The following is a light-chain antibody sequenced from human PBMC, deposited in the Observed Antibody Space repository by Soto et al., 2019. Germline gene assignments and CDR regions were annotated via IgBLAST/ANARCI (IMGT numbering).Light chain of an antibody. Sequence: QPVLTQPPSVSGAPGQRVTISCTGSSSNIGAGYDVHWYQQLPGTAPKLLIYGNSNRPSGVPDRFSGSKSGTSASLALTGLQAEDEADYYCQSYDSSLSGSDGVFGGGTKLTVL. CDR2: GNS. CDR3: QSYDSSLSGSDGV. J-gene: IGLJ2*01. V-gene: IGLV1-40*01. CDR1: SSNIGAGYD.